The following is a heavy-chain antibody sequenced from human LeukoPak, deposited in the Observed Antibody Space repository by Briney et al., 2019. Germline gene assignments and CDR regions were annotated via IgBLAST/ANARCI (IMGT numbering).Heavy chain of an antibody. Sequence: ASVKVSCKASGYTFTGYYMHWVRQAPGQGLEWMGWINPNSGGTNYAQKFQGWVTMTRDTSISTAYMELSRLRSDDTAVYYCARAGVRFLEWLTTFDYWGQGTLVTVSS. V-gene: IGHV1-2*04. CDR3: ARAGVRFLEWLTTFDY. D-gene: IGHD3-3*01. CDR2: INPNSGGT. CDR1: GYTFTGYY. J-gene: IGHJ4*02.